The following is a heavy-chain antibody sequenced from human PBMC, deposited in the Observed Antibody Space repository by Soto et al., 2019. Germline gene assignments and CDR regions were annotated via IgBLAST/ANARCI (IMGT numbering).Heavy chain of an antibody. V-gene: IGHV3-7*05. J-gene: IGHJ4*02. Sequence: XXSLRLSCEASRFAFSTYWMTWVRQAPGXGLEWVDKIXPDGKXKYYEDYVSGRXTMYRENPTKSLILQMDSLRDEDTDVYYCARDPNRGGDFAFWGKGTLVTVYS. CDR1: RFAFSTYW. CDR3: ARDPNRGGDFAF. CDR2: IXPDGKXK. D-gene: IGHD3-16*01.